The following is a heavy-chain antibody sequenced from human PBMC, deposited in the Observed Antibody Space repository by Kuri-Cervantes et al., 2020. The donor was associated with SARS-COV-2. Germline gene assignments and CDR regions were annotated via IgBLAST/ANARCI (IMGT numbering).Heavy chain of an antibody. CDR3: ARGLFSILWTQNNWFDP. D-gene: IGHD1-1*01. CDR2: INPNSGGT. Sequence: ASVKVSCKASGYTFTGYYMHWVRQAPGQGLEWMGWINPNSGGTNYAQKFQGRVTITRNTSISTAYMELSSLRSEDTAVYYCARGLFSILWTQNNWFDPWGQGTLVTVSS. CDR1: GYTFTGYY. J-gene: IGHJ5*02. V-gene: IGHV1-2*02.